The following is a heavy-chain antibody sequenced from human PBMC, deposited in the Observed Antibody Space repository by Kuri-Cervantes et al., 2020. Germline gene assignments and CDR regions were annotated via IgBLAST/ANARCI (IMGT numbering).Heavy chain of an antibody. CDR2: IGTAGDT. Sequence: GESLKISCAASGFTFSSYDMHWVRQATGKGLEWVSAIGTAGDTYYPGSVKGRFTISRENAKNSLYLQMNSLRAGDTAVYYCARGREISVSGYGDYMDVWGKGTTVTVSS. D-gene: IGHD5-12*01. V-gene: IGHV3-13*01. CDR3: ARGREISVSGYGDYMDV. J-gene: IGHJ6*03. CDR1: GFTFSSYD.